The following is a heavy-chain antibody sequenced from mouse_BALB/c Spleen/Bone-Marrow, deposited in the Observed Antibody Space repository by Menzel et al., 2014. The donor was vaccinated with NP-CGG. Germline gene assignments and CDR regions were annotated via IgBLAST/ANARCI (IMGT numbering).Heavy chain of an antibody. J-gene: IGHJ3*01. V-gene: IGHV1-69*02. CDR3: ASYYGYDEGFAY. CDR1: GYTFTSYW. Sequence: VQLQESGAELVKPGASVKLSCKASGYTFTSYWMHWVKQRPGQGLEWIGEIDPSDSYTNYNQKFKGKATLTVDKSYSTAYMQLSSLTSEDSAVYYCASYYGYDEGFAYWGQGTLVTVSA. D-gene: IGHD2-2*01. CDR2: IDPSDSYT.